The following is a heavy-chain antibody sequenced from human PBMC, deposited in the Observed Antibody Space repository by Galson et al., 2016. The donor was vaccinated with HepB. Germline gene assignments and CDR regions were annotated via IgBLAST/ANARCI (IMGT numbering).Heavy chain of an antibody. Sequence: SVKVSCKVSGHSLTELAMHWVRQAPGKGPEWLGGRHPEDGETIYAQRLQARVTMTQDTSTDTAYMELTSLNSEDTAIYYCATGVITPGDSFDMWGQGTMVTVSS. J-gene: IGHJ3*02. D-gene: IGHD3-16*01. V-gene: IGHV1-24*01. CDR1: GHSLTELA. CDR2: RHPEDGET. CDR3: ATGVITPGDSFDM.